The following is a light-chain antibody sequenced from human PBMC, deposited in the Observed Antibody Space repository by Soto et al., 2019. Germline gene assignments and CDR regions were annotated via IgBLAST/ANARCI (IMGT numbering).Light chain of an antibody. CDR1: QGISSY. Sequence: AIRMTQSPSSLSASTGDRVTMTCRASQGISSYLAWYQQKPGKAPKLLIYAASTLQSGVPSRFSGSGSGTDFTLTISSLQPEDFATYYCQQSYSTPLAFGQGTKVDIK. CDR2: AAS. V-gene: IGKV1-8*01. CDR3: QQSYSTPLA. J-gene: IGKJ1*01.